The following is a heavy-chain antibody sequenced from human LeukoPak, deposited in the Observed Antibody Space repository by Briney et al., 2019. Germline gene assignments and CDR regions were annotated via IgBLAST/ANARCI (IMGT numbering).Heavy chain of an antibody. D-gene: IGHD4-17*01. Sequence: GGSLRLSCAASGFTFSSNGMAWVRQAPGKKLQWVSSISVSGTYIYYSDSVKGRFTISRDNSKNSLYLEVNSLRSDDTAIYYCARDRDYGTFDYWGQGTLVTVSS. J-gene: IGHJ4*02. V-gene: IGHV3-21*01. CDR3: ARDRDYGTFDY. CDR2: ISVSGTYI. CDR1: GFTFSSNG.